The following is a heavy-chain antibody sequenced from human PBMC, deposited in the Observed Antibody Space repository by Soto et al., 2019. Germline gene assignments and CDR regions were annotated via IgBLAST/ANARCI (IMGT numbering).Heavy chain of an antibody. V-gene: IGHV1-46*01. J-gene: IGHJ4*02. CDR2: INPSGGST. D-gene: IGHD6-19*01. CDR3: ARLPYSSGWFRDY. CDR1: ADTFTSYY. Sequence: ASVKVSCKAPADTFTSYYIHWVRQAPGHGLEWMGIINPSGGSTSYAQKFQGRVTMTRDTSTSTVYMELSSLRSEDTAVYYCARLPYSSGWFRDYWGQGTLVTVSS.